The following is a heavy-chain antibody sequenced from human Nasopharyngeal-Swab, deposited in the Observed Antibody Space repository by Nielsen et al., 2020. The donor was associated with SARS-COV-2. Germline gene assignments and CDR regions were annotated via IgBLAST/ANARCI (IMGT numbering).Heavy chain of an antibody. V-gene: IGHV1-69*06. Sequence: SVKVSCKASGGTFSSYAISWVRQAPGQGLEWMGGIIPIFGTANYAQKFQGRVTITADKSTSTAYMELSSLRSGDTAVYYCAKGIAAAGTLDYWGQGTLVTVSS. J-gene: IGHJ4*02. CDR3: AKGIAAAGTLDY. CDR2: IIPIFGTA. D-gene: IGHD6-13*01. CDR1: GGTFSSYA.